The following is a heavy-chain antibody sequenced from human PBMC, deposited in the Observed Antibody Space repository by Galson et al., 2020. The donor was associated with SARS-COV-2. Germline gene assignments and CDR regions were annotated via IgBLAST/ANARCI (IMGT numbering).Heavy chain of an antibody. V-gene: IGHV3-7*01. CDR3: ARDGSKGSSGWYYYGMDV. CDR1: GFTFSSYW. J-gene: IGHJ6*02. CDR2: IKPDGSEK. D-gene: IGHD6-19*01. Sequence: GGSLRLSCAASGFTFSSYWMSWVRQAPGKGLEWVANIKPDGSEKYYVDSVKGRFTISRDNSKNSLYLQMNSLRAEDTAVDYCARDGSKGSSGWYYYGMDVWGQGTTVTVSS.